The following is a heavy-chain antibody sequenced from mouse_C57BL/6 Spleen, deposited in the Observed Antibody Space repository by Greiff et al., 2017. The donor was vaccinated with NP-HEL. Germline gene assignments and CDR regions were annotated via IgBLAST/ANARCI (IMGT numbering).Heavy chain of an antibody. Sequence: QVQLQQPGTELVKPGASVKLSCKASGYTFTSYWMHWVKQRPGQGLEWIGNINPSNGGTNYNEKFKSKATLTVDKSSSTAYMQLSSLASEDSAVYYCARAHEIKRYFDVWGTGTTVTVSS. CDR2: INPSNGGT. V-gene: IGHV1-53*01. CDR3: ARAHEIKRYFDV. D-gene: IGHD2-4*01. J-gene: IGHJ1*03. CDR1: GYTFTSYW.